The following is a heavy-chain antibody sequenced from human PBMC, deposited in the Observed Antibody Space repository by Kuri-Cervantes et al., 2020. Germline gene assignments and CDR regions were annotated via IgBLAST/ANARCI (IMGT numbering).Heavy chain of an antibody. D-gene: IGHD2-21*02. V-gene: IGHV1-2*02. CDR1: GYTLTGYY. CDR3: ARLWWGLRPPDY. CDR2: INPNSGGT. Sequence: ASVKVSCKASGYTLTGYYMHWVRQAPGQGLEWMGWINPNSGGTNYAQKFQGRVTMTRDTSISAAYMELSRLRSDDTAVYYCARLWWGLRPPDYWGQGALVTVSS. J-gene: IGHJ4*02.